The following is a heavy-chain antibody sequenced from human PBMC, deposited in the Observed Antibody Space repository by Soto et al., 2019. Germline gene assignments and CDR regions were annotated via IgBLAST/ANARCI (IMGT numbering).Heavy chain of an antibody. CDR3: ASVGGGAMHYHYYYMDV. CDR1: GFTFSSYG. CDR2: IWYDGSNK. V-gene: IGHV3-33*01. Sequence: GGSLRLSCAASGFTFSSYGMHWVRQAPGKGLEWVAVIWYDGSNKYYADSVKGRFTISRDNSKNTLYLQMNSLRAEDTAVYYCASVGGGAMHYHYYYMDVWGKGIKVTV. J-gene: IGHJ6*03.